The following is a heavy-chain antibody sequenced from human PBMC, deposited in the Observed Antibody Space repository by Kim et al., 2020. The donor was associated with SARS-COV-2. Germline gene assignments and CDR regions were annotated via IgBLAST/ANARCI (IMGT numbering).Heavy chain of an antibody. CDR3: AGWSSGYYLIDY. CDR1: GFTFSSYA. J-gene: IGHJ4*02. V-gene: IGHV3-23*01. D-gene: IGHD3-22*01. CDR2: ISGSGGST. Sequence: GGSLRLSCAASGFTFSSYAMSWVRQAPGKGLEWVSAISGSGGSTYYADSVKGRFTISRDNSKNTLYLQMNSLRAEDTAVYYCAGWSSGYYLIDYWGQGTLVTVSS.